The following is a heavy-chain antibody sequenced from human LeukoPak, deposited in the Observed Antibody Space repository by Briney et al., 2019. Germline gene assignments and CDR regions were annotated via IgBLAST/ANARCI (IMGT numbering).Heavy chain of an antibody. CDR1: GGSISSYY. CDR3: ARGGDTIGSIRSPFDI. CDR2: ISGGGST. D-gene: IGHD3-22*01. Sequence: ETLSLTCTVSGGSISSYYWSWIRQPPGKGLEWVSAISGGGSTYYADSVKGRFIISRDNSKNTVYLQLNSLRAEDTAVYYCARGGDTIGSIRSPFDIWGQGTMVTVSS. J-gene: IGHJ3*02. V-gene: IGHV3-53*01.